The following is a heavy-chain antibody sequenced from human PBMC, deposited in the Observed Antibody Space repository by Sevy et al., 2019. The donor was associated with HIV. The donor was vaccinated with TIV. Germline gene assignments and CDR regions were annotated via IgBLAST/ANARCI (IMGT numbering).Heavy chain of an antibody. CDR3: ARPTSGLSEYEPLDNARFYGMDL. Sequence: GGSLRLSCAASGFTFSDYNMNWVRQAPGKGLEWVSSISSSSSFIFSADSVKGRFTISRDNAKNSLYLQMNRLRAEDTAIYYCARPTSGLSEYEPLDNARFYGMDLWGRGTPVTVSS. CDR1: GFTFSDYN. CDR2: ISSSSSFI. J-gene: IGHJ6*02. D-gene: IGHD1-20*01. V-gene: IGHV3-21*01.